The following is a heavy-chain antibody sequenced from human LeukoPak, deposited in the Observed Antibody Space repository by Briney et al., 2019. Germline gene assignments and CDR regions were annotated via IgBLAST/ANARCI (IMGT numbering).Heavy chain of an antibody. CDR1: GFTFSSYS. J-gene: IGHJ4*02. D-gene: IGHD6-19*01. V-gene: IGHV4-34*01. CDR3: ARGFIAVAGTYYFDY. Sequence: PGGSLRLSCAASGFTFSSYSMNWVRQPPGKGLEWIGEINHSGSTNYNPSLKSRVTISVDTSKNQFSLKLSSVTAADTAVYYCARGFIAVAGTYYFDYWGQGTLVTVSS. CDR2: INHSGST.